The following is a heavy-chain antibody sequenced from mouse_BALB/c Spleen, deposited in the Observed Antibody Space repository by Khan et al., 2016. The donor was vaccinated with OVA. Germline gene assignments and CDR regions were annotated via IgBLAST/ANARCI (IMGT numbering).Heavy chain of an antibody. Sequence: EVQLQESGPGLVKPSQSLSLTCSVTGYSITSGYYWNWIRQFPGNKLEWMGYISYDGSNNYNPSLKNRIPTTRDPSKNQFFLKLNSVTTEDTATYYCAGYTNPYYFDYWGQGTTLTVSS. V-gene: IGHV3-6*02. CDR1: GYSITSGYY. D-gene: IGHD1-2*01. J-gene: IGHJ2*01. CDR2: ISYDGSN. CDR3: AGYTNPYYFDY.